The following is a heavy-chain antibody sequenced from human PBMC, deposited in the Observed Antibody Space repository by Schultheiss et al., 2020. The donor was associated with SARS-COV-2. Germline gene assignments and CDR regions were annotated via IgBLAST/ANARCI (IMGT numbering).Heavy chain of an antibody. CDR1: GYSISSGYF. Sequence: SETLSLTCDVSGYSISSGYFWSWIRQPPGKGLEWIGHIYYRGTSNYNPSLKSRVTISVDTSKRQFSLKLRSATAADTAVYYCARVFSSSWFSEPSYYYGIDVWGQGTTVTVSS. CDR3: ARVFSSSWFSEPSYYYGIDV. D-gene: IGHD6-13*01. V-gene: IGHV4-61*01. J-gene: IGHJ6*02. CDR2: IYYRGTS.